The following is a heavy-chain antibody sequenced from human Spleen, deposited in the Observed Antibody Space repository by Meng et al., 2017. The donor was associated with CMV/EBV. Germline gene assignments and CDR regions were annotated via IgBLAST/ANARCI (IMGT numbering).Heavy chain of an antibody. V-gene: IGHV1-2*02. CDR3: ARDGSPHGMDV. J-gene: IGHJ6*02. CDR2: INPNSGGT. CDR1: GYTFTFYY. Sequence: ASVKVSCKTFGYTFTFYYLHWVRQAPGQGLEWMGWINPNSGGTNYAQKFQGRVTMTRDTPISTAYMELSRLTSDDTAVYYCARDGSPHGMDVWGQGTTVTVSS. D-gene: IGHD5-12*01.